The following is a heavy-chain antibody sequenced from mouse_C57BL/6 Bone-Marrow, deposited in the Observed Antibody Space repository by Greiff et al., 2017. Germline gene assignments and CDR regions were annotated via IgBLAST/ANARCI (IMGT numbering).Heavy chain of an antibody. J-gene: IGHJ3*01. V-gene: IGHV1-15*01. CDR2: IDPETGGT. D-gene: IGHD1-1*01. Sequence: VQLQQSGAELVRPGASVTLSCKASGYTFTDYEMHWVKQTPVHGLEWIGAIDPETGGTAYNQKFKGKAILTADKSSSTAYMELRSLTSEDSAVYYCRWYYGSSLAWFAYWGQGTLVTVSA. CDR1: GYTFTDYE. CDR3: RWYYGSSLAWFAY.